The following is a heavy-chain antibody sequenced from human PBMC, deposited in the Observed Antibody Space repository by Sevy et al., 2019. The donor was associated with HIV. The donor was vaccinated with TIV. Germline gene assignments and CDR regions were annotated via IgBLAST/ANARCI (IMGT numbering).Heavy chain of an antibody. V-gene: IGHV3-30*03. CDR3: ARRGLGGYEYSIDN. J-gene: IGHJ4*02. CDR1: GFTFSSYV. D-gene: IGHD5-12*01. Sequence: GGSLRLSCAASGFTFSSYVLHWVRQAPGKGLEWVALLSNDGSKKYYVDSMKGRFTISRDNSKNILFLQMNSLRPEDTAVYYCARRGLGGYEYSIDNWGQGTLVTVSS. CDR2: LSNDGSKK.